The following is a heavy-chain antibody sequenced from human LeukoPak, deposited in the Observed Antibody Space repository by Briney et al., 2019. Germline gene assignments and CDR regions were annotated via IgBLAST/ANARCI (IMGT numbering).Heavy chain of an antibody. V-gene: IGHV4-59*12. D-gene: IGHD3-22*01. CDR2: IYYSGST. CDR1: GGSISSYY. J-gene: IGHJ5*02. Sequence: SETLSLTCTVSGGSISSYYWSWIRQPPGKGLEWIGYIYYSGSTNYNPSLKSRVTISVDTSKNQFSLKVSSVTAADTAVYYCARVNYYDSRREMHGPPNWFDPWGQGTLVTVSS. CDR3: ARVNYYDSRREMHGPPNWFDP.